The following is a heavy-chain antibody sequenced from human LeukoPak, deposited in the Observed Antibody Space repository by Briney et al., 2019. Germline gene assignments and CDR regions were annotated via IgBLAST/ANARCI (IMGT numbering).Heavy chain of an antibody. V-gene: IGHV4-59*01. CDR3: ARRFYYDILTGYSN. CDR2: IYYRGST. Sequence: SETLSLTCTVSGGSISSYYWSWFRQPPGKGLEWIGYIYYRGSTNYNPSLKSRVTILVDTSKNQFSLKLSSVTAADTAVYYCARRFYYDILTGYSNWGQGTLVTVSS. J-gene: IGHJ4*02. CDR1: GGSISSYY. D-gene: IGHD3-9*01.